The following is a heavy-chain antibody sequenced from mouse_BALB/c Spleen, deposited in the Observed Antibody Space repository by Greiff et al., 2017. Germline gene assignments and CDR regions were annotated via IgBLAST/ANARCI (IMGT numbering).Heavy chain of an antibody. CDR2: INPSTGYT. Sequence: QVQLRQSGAELAKPGASVKMSCKASGYTFTSYWMHWVKQRPGQGLEWIGYINPSTGYTEYNQKFKDKATLTADKSSSTAYMQLSSLTSEDSAVYYCAREDWDRYFDVWGAGTTVTVSS. CDR3: AREDWDRYFDV. D-gene: IGHD4-1*01. J-gene: IGHJ1*01. V-gene: IGHV1-7*01. CDR1: GYTFTSYW.